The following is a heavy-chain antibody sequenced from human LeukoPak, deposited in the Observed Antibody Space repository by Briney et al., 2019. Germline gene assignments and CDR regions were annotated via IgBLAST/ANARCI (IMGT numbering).Heavy chain of an antibody. CDR2: IYYSGNT. CDR1: GGSISSYY. V-gene: IGHV4-59*01. J-gene: IGHJ4*02. Sequence: NPSETLSLTCTVSGGSISSYYWSWIRQPPGKGLEGIGYIYYSGNTNYNPSLKSRVTMSVDTSKNQFSLKLSSVTAADTAIYSCTRRGGDYWGQGTLVTVSS. CDR3: TRRGGDY. D-gene: IGHD3-10*01.